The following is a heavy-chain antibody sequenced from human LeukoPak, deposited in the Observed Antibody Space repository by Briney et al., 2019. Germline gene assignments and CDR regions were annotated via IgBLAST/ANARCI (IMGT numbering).Heavy chain of an antibody. J-gene: IGHJ4*02. CDR1: GHTLSELS. Sequence: ASVKVSCKVSGHTLSELSMHWVRQAPGKGLEWMGGFDPEDGKTIYAQRFQGRVTMTEDTPRATAYMELRSLRSDDTAVYYCARIYYDSSGYSPYDYWGQGTLVTVSS. V-gene: IGHV1-24*01. D-gene: IGHD3-22*01. CDR3: ARIYYDSSGYSPYDY. CDR2: FDPEDGKT.